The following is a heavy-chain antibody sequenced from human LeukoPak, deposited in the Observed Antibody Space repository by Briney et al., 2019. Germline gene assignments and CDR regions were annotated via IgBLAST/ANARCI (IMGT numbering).Heavy chain of an antibody. Sequence: ASVKVSCKASGYTFTGYYMHWVRQAPGQGLEWIGIIKPDPGSRNYAPKFQGRVTITRDTSASTAYMELSSLRSEDMAVYYCARGIGGGSSGGDYWGQGTLVTVSS. D-gene: IGHD6-6*01. CDR3: ARGIGGGSSGGDY. CDR1: GYTFTGYY. J-gene: IGHJ4*02. V-gene: IGHV1-46*01. CDR2: IKPDPGSR.